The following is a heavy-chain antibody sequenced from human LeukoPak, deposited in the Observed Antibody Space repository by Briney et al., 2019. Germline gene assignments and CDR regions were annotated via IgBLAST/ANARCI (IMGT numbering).Heavy chain of an antibody. Sequence: SETLSLTYTVSGGSISSYYWSWIRQPAGKGLEWIGRIYTSGSTNYNPSLKSRVTISVDTATNQFSLKLRSVTAADTAVYYCARDLSAAFDIWGQGTMVTVSS. J-gene: IGHJ3*02. D-gene: IGHD3-16*02. V-gene: IGHV4-4*07. CDR1: GGSISSYY. CDR2: IYTSGST. CDR3: ARDLSAAFDI.